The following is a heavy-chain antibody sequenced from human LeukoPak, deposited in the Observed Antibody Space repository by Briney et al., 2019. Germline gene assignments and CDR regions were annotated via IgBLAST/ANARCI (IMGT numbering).Heavy chain of an antibody. J-gene: IGHJ6*02. D-gene: IGHD2-15*01. CDR2: IIPILGIA. CDR3: ARDSRLYCSGGSCYPEDYYYYGMDV. V-gene: IGHV1-69*04. Sequence: GSSVKVSCKASGGTFSSYAISWVRQAPGQGLEWMGRIIPILGIANYAQMFQGRVTITADKSTSTAYMELSSLRSEDAAVYYCARDSRLYCSGGSCYPEDYYYYGMDVWGQGTTVTVSS. CDR1: GGTFSSYA.